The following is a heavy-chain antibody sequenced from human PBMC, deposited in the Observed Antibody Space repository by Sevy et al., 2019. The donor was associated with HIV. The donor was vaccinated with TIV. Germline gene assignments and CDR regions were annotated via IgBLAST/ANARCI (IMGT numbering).Heavy chain of an antibody. CDR3: VGVRGTISPDYYFGMDV. D-gene: IGHD3-10*01. Sequence: GGSLRLSCTTSGFSFGDYAMSWLRQAPGKGLEWVGFIRSKTYGGTTEYAAAVKGRFTISRDDSKRIAYLQMNSVKTEDSAVYYCVGVRGTISPDYYFGMDVWGQGTTVTVSS. CDR2: IRSKTYGGTT. CDR1: GFSFGDYA. J-gene: IGHJ6*02. V-gene: IGHV3-49*03.